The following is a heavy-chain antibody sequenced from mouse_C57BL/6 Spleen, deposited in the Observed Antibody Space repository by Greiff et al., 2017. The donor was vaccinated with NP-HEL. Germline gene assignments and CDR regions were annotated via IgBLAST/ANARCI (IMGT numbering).Heavy chain of an antibody. V-gene: IGHV3-6*01. CDR2: ISYDGSN. Sequence: EVKLQESGPGLVKPSQSLSLTCSVTGYSITSGYYWNWIRQFPGNKLEWMGYISYDGSNNYNPSLKNRISITRDTSKNQFFLKLNSVTTEDTATYYCARDRGYYGRYFDVWGTGTTVTVSS. D-gene: IGHD1-1*01. CDR3: ARDRGYYGRYFDV. CDR1: GYSITSGYY. J-gene: IGHJ1*03.